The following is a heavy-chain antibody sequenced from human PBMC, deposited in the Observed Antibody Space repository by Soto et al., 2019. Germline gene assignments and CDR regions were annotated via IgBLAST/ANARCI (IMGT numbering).Heavy chain of an antibody. J-gene: IGHJ4*02. CDR1: GYTFTSYG. CDR3: ARWQEANYYDSSGYFDY. D-gene: IGHD3-22*01. V-gene: IGHV1-18*04. Sequence: GASVKVSCKASGYTFTSYGISWVRQAPGQGLVWMGWISAYNGNTNYAQKLQGRVTMTTDTSTSTAYMELRSLRSDDTAVYYCARWQEANYYDSSGYFDYWGQGTLVTVSS. CDR2: ISAYNGNT.